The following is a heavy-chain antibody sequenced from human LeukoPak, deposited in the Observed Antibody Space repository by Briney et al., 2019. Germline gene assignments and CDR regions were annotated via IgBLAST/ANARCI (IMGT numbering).Heavy chain of an antibody. Sequence: GGSLRLSCAASGFIFSSHGMHWVRQAPGKGLEWVEVIWYDGSNKYYAGSVKGRFTISRDNSKNKLYLQMDRLRGEDTAVYYCARDPVRDGYPYSFDYWGQGTLVTVSS. D-gene: IGHD5-24*01. CDR2: IWYDGSNK. CDR1: GFIFSSHG. J-gene: IGHJ4*02. V-gene: IGHV3-33*01. CDR3: ARDPVRDGYPYSFDY.